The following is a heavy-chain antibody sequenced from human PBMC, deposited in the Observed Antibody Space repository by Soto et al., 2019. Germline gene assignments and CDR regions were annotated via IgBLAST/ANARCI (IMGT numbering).Heavy chain of an antibody. D-gene: IGHD3-10*01. J-gene: IGHJ6*03. V-gene: IGHV3-13*01. CDR2: IGTAGDT. CDR1: GFTFSSYD. CDR3: ARAAYYGSGSYSDYYYYYMDV. Sequence: PGGSLRLSCAASGFTFSSYDMHWVRQATGKGLEWVSAIGTAGDTYYPGSVKGRFTISRENAKNSLYLQMNSLRAGDTAVYYCARAAYYGSGSYSDYYYYYMDVWGKGTTVTVSS.